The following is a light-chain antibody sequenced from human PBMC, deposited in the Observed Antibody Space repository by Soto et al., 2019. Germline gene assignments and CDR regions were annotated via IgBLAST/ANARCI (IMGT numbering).Light chain of an antibody. V-gene: IGLV1-40*01. CDR1: TSNTGEGYD. CDR2: ANN. J-gene: IGLJ3*02. Sequence: QSVLTQPPSVSGAPGQRVTISCTGSTSNTGEGYDEHWYRHLPGTAPKLLIYANNNRPSGVPDRFSGSKSGTSASLAITGLQAEDEADYYCQSFDSSLSGWVFGGGTKLTVL. CDR3: QSFDSSLSGWV.